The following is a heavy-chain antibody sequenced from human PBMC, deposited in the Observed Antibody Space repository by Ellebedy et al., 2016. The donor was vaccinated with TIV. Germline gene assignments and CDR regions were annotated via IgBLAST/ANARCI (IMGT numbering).Heavy chain of an antibody. Sequence: SGPTLVKPTQTLTLTCTFSGFSLSTSGVGVGWVRQLPGKRLEWLGIIYWNDDELYTPTLKTRVTITKDTSKNQVVLRMTNMDPVATGTDYSAHSWEFHWGQGTLVTVSS. V-gene: IGHV2-5*01. CDR1: GFSLSTSGVG. D-gene: IGHD1-26*01. CDR2: IYWNDDE. CDR3: AHSWEFH. J-gene: IGHJ4*02.